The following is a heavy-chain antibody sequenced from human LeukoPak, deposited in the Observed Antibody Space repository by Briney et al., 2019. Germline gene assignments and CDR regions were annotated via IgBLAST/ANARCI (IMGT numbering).Heavy chain of an antibody. CDR2: INHSGST. CDR1: GGSFSGYY. J-gene: IGHJ4*02. Sequence: SETLSLTCAVYGGSFSGYYWSWIRQPPGKGLEWIGEINHSGSTNYNPSLKSRVTISVDTSKNQFSLKLSSVTAADTAVYYCSISGLLWSGDPIDYWGQGTLVTVSS. D-gene: IGHD2-21*01. CDR3: SISGLLWSGDPIDY. V-gene: IGHV4-34*01.